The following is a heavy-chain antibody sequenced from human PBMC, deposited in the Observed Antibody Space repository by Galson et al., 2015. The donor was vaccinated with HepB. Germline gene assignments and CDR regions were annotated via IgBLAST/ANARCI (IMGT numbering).Heavy chain of an antibody. D-gene: IGHD5-12*01. CDR3: AVTSGGGYDPNVFDY. CDR2: IVVGSGNT. Sequence: SVKVSCKASGFTFTSSAMQWVRQARGQRLEWIGWIVVGSGNTNYAQKFQERVTITRDMSTSTAYMELSSLRSEDTAVYYCAVTSGGGYDPNVFDYWGQGTLVTVSS. CDR1: GFTFTSSA. V-gene: IGHV1-58*02. J-gene: IGHJ4*01.